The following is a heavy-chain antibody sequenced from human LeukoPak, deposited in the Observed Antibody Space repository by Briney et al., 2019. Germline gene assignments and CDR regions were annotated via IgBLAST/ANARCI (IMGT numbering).Heavy chain of an antibody. J-gene: IGHJ4*02. Sequence: GGSLRLSCTSSGFTVSSTYISWVRQAPGKGLEWVSVIYSGGSTDYADSVKDRFTISRDASKNTVFLQMNSLRAEDSAVYYCAGNKDWGQGTLVTVSS. CDR1: GFTVSSTY. D-gene: IGHD1-14*01. CDR3: AGNKD. V-gene: IGHV3-53*01. CDR2: IYSGGST.